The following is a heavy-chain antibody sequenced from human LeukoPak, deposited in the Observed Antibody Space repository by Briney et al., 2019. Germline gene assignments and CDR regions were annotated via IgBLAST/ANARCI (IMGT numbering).Heavy chain of an antibody. V-gene: IGHV4-4*07. CDR2: IHASGTT. D-gene: IGHD2/OR15-2a*01. CDR3: ARDGCDVYGRAFDY. Sequence: GRIHASGTTNYNSSLKSQVSMSVDTSKNQFSLKLTSVTAPDTAVYFCARDGCDVYGRAFDYWGQGTRVSVSS. J-gene: IGHJ4*02.